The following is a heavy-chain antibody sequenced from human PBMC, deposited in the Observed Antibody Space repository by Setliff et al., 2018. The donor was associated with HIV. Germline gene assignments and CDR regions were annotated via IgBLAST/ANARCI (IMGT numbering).Heavy chain of an antibody. CDR1: GYTFTSYY. V-gene: IGHV1-46*01. J-gene: IGHJ1*01. CDR2: INPSGGST. CDR3: ARNTKAGTAIGYFQH. D-gene: IGHD6-19*01. Sequence: GASVKVSCQASGYTFTSYYMHWVRQAPGQGLEWMGIINPSGGSTSYAQKFQGRVTMTRDTSTSTVYMELSSLRSEDTAVYYCARNTKAGTAIGYFQHWGQGTLGTVSS.